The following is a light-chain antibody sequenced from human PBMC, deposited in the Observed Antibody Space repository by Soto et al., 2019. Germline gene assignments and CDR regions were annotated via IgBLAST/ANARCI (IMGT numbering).Light chain of an antibody. V-gene: IGKV3-11*01. CDR3: QQRSNWPLT. J-gene: IGKJ4*01. CDR2: DAS. Sequence: EIVLTQSPATLSLSPGERATLSCRASQSVSSSLAWYQQKPGQAPRLLIYDASKGATGIPARFSGSGSGTDFTLTIRSLEPEDFAVYYCQQRSNWPLTFGGGTKVEIK. CDR1: QSVSSS.